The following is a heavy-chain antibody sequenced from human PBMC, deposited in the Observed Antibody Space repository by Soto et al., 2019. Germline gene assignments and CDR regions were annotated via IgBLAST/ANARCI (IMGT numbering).Heavy chain of an antibody. V-gene: IGHV3-30*18. Sequence: QVQLVESGGGVVQPGRSLRLSCAASGFTFSNYGMHWVRQAPGKGLEWVAVISYDGSNKYYADSVKGRFTISRDNSKNTLYLQMNSLRADDTAVYYCAKDLMGDSYFDYWGQGTLVTVSS. CDR2: ISYDGSNK. J-gene: IGHJ4*02. CDR3: AKDLMGDSYFDY. D-gene: IGHD2-21*02. CDR1: GFTFSNYG.